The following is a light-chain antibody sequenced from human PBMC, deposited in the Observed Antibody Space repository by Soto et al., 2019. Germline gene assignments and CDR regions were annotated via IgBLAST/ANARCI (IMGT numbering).Light chain of an antibody. CDR2: VGTGGIVG. J-gene: IGLJ2*01. Sequence: QSVLTQPPSASASLGASVTLTCTLSSGYSNYKVDWYQQRPGKGPRFVMRVGTGGIVGSKGDGIPDRFSVLGSGLNRYLTTKNIQEEDESDYHCGADHGSGNNFVRVFGGGTKLTVL. CDR1: SGYSNYK. CDR3: GADHGSGNNFVRV. V-gene: IGLV9-49*01.